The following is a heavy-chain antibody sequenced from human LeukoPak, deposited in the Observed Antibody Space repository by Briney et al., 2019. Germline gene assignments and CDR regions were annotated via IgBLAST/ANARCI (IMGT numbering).Heavy chain of an antibody. CDR2: INPNSGAT. Sequence: GASVKVSCKSSGYTFIDYYIHWVRQAPGQGLEWMGWINPNSGATKYAQKFQGRVPMTRDTSINTAYMDLTNLRSDDTAIFYCARVKKLMPEFEFWGQGTLVTVSS. CDR3: ARVKKLMPEFEF. V-gene: IGHV1-2*02. CDR1: GYTFIDYY. D-gene: IGHD2-2*01. J-gene: IGHJ4*02.